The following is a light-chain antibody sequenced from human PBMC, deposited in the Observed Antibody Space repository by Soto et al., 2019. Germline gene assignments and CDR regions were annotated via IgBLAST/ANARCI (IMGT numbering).Light chain of an antibody. V-gene: IGLV2-23*01. J-gene: IGLJ2*01. CDR3: CSYAGSSAYVL. CDR1: SSDVGSYNL. CDR2: EGS. Sequence: QSALTQPASVSGSPGQSITFSCTGTSSDVGSYNLVSWYQQHPGKAPKLMIYEGSKRPSGISNRFSGSKSGNTASLTISGLQADDEADYYCCSYAGSSAYVLFGGGTKLTVL.